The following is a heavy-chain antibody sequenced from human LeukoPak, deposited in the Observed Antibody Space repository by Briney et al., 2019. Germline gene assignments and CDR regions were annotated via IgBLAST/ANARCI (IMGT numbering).Heavy chain of an antibody. D-gene: IGHD3-16*01. CDR1: GGSISSGSYY. J-gene: IGHJ3*02. CDR3: ASWGVSDAFDI. CDR2: IYTSGST. V-gene: IGHV4-61*02. Sequence: SETLSLTCTVSGGSISSGSYYWSWIRQPAGKGLEWIGRIYTSGSTNYNPSLKSRVTISVDTSKNQFSLKLSSVTAADTAVYYCASWGVSDAFDIWGQGTMVTVSS.